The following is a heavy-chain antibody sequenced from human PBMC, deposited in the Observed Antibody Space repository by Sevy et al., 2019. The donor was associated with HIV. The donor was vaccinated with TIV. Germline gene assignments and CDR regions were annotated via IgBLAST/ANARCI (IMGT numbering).Heavy chain of an antibody. D-gene: IGHD3-3*01. CDR1: GFTFSSYS. J-gene: IGHJ6*02. CDR2: ISSSSSYI. V-gene: IGHV3-21*01. Sequence: GGSLRLSCAASGFTFSSYSMNWVRQAPGKGLEWVSSISSSSSYIYYADSVKGRFTISRDNAKNSLYLQMNSLRAEDTAMYYCARDGGVLRFLEWFPYGMDVWGQGTTVTVSS. CDR3: ARDGGVLRFLEWFPYGMDV.